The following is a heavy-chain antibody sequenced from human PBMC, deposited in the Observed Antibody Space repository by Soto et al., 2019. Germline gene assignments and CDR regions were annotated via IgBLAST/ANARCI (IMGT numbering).Heavy chain of an antibody. J-gene: IGHJ4*01. V-gene: IGHV4-34*01. CDR1: GGSFSGYY. Sequence: SETLSLTCAVSGGSFSGYYWSWIRQPPGKGLEWIGEINHSGSTNYNPSHKSRVTISVDTSKNQFSLKLSSVTSADTAVYYCSCDSGSYYYFDFWGQGTMVTVSA. CDR3: SCDSGSYYYFDF. CDR2: INHSGST. D-gene: IGHD3-10*01.